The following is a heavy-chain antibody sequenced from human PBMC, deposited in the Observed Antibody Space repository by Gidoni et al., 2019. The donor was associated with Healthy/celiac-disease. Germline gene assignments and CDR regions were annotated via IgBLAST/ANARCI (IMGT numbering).Heavy chain of an antibody. CDR2: SSWNSGSI. CDR1: GFTFDAYA. CDR3: AKDAQMATIQGWFDP. D-gene: IGHD5-12*01. V-gene: IGHV3-9*01. J-gene: IGHJ5*02. Sequence: EVQLVESGGGLVQPGRSLRLSCAASGFTFDAYAMHWVRKAPGKGLEWGSGSSWNSGSIGYADSVKGRFTISRDNAKNSLYLQMNSLRAEDTALYYCAKDAQMATIQGWFDPWGQGTLVTVSS.